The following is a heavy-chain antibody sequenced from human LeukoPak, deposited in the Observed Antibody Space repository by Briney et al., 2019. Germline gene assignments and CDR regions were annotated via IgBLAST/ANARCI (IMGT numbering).Heavy chain of an antibody. D-gene: IGHD5-12*01. Sequence: PGGSLRLSCAASGFTLATYALTRVRQAPVKGLEWVSAISGSGATTFYADSVKGRFTVYRDNSKNTLYLQMNSLRAEDTAVFYCARDRGGLRYIDYWGQGTLVTVSS. CDR2: ISGSGATT. J-gene: IGHJ4*02. CDR1: GFTLATYA. V-gene: IGHV3-23*01. CDR3: ARDRGGLRYIDY.